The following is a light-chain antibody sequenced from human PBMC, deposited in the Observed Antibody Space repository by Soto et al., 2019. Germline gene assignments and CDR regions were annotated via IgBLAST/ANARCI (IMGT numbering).Light chain of an antibody. CDR2: DAS. CDR1: QSVSSY. CDR3: RQRRNWPTIT. V-gene: IGKV3-11*01. J-gene: IGKJ5*01. Sequence: IALTQPGAALAFSLEQRASLSYRTSQSVSSYLAWYQQKPGQAPRLLIYDASNRATCIPARFSGSGSGTDFTCTISSLVHEDFAVYDCRQRRNWPTITIGPGTRLEIK.